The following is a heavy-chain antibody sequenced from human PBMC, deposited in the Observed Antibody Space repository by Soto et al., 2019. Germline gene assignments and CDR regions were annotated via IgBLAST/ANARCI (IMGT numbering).Heavy chain of an antibody. Sequence: QVQLVESGGGVVQPGRSLRLSCAASGFSFSSYAVHWVRQAPGKGLEWVAVISYDGNNKYYADSVKGRFTISRDNSKYTLYLQMNGLRAEDTAVYYCAGDTSGYYFGWFDPWGQGTLVTVSS. CDR2: ISYDGNNK. CDR1: GFSFSSYA. J-gene: IGHJ5*02. V-gene: IGHV3-30-3*01. D-gene: IGHD3-22*01. CDR3: AGDTSGYYFGWFDP.